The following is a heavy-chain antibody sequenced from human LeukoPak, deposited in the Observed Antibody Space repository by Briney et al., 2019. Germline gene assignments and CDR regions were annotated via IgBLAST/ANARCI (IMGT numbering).Heavy chain of an antibody. D-gene: IGHD3-22*01. Sequence: GGSLRLSCVASGFTFSSYSMNWVRQAPGKGLEWVSSISSSSSYIYYADSVKGRFTISRDNAKNSLYLQMNSLRAEDTAVYYCARGRLDDPDSSGYYSLLFDYWGQGTLVTVSS. J-gene: IGHJ4*02. V-gene: IGHV3-21*01. CDR3: ARGRLDDPDSSGYYSLLFDY. CDR1: GFTFSSYS. CDR2: ISSSSSYI.